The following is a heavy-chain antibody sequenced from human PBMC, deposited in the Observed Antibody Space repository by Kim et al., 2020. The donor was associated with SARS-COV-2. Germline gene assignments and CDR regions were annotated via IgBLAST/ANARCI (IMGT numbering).Heavy chain of an antibody. CDR2: INPNSGGT. CDR1: GYTFTGYY. Sequence: ASVKVSCKASGYTFTGYYMHWVRQAPGQGLEWMGWINPNSGGTNYAQKFQGRVTMTRDTSISTAYMELSRLRSDDTAVYYCARDKMAEWEITDIVVVVAVGGGWFDPWGQGTLVTVSS. D-gene: IGHD2-15*01. CDR3: ARDKMAEWEITDIVVVVAVGGGWFDP. V-gene: IGHV1-2*02. J-gene: IGHJ5*02.